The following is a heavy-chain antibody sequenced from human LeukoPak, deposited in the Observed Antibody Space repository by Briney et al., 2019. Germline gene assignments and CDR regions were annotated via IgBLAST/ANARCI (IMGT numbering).Heavy chain of an antibody. J-gene: IGHJ4*02. CDR2: IYYSGST. Sequence: SETLSLTCTVSVGSISTYYWSWIRQPPGKGLEWIGYIYYSGSTNYNPSLKSRVTISVDTSKNQFSLKLGSVTAADTAVYYCARHRSGGYYYGVLDYWGQGTLVTVSS. D-gene: IGHD5-18*01. CDR3: ARHRSGGYYYGVLDY. V-gene: IGHV4-59*08. CDR1: VGSISTYY.